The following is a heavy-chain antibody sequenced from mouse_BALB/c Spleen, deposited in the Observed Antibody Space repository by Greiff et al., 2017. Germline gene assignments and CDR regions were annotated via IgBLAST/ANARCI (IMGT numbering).Heavy chain of an antibody. CDR2: ISSGSSTI. CDR1: GFTFSSFG. CDR3: ARGQLGQGFAY. Sequence: EVKLMESGGGLVQPGGSRKLSCAASGFTFSSFGMHWVRQAPEKGLEWVAYISSGSSTIYYADTVKGRFTISRDNPKNTLFLQMTSLRSEDTAMYYCARGQLGQGFAYWGQGTLVTVSA. J-gene: IGHJ3*01. V-gene: IGHV5-17*02. D-gene: IGHD3-1*01.